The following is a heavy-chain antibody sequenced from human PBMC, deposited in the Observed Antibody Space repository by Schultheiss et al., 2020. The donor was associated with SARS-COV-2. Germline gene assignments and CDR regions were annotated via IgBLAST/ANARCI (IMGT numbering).Heavy chain of an antibody. V-gene: IGHV3-11*06. CDR1: GFTVSAAY. D-gene: IGHD1-1*01. Sequence: GGSLRLSCAASGFTVSAAYMSWVRQAPGKGLEWVSYISSSSSYIYYADSVKGRFTISRDNAKNSLYLQMNSLRAEDTAVYYCAKDLHYWTSMDVWGQGTTVTVSS. CDR3: AKDLHYWTSMDV. CDR2: ISSSSSYI. J-gene: IGHJ6*02.